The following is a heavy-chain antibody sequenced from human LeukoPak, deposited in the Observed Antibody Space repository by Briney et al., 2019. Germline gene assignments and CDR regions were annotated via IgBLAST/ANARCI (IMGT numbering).Heavy chain of an antibody. CDR3: ARDPRVHPSIYYFDY. Sequence: SSQTLSLTCTVSGGSISSGGYYWSWIRQHPGKGLEWIGYIYYSGSTYYNPSLKSRVTISVDTSKNQFSLKLSSVTAADTAVYYCARDPRVHPSIYYFDYWGQGTLVSVSS. V-gene: IGHV4-31*03. J-gene: IGHJ4*02. CDR2: IYYSGST. CDR1: GGSISSGGYY. D-gene: IGHD5-24*01.